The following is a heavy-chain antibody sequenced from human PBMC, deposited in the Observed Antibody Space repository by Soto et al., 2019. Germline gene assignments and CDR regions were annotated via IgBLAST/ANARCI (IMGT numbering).Heavy chain of an antibody. V-gene: IGHV3-48*03. Sequence: GGSLRLSCAASGFTFSSYEMNWVRQAPGKGLEWVSYIGSSGSTIYYADSVKGRFAISRDNAKNSLFLQVNSLRAEDTAVYYCARDPSSSSGWYGAAFDIWGQGTMVTVSS. CDR1: GFTFSSYE. CDR2: IGSSGSTI. CDR3: ARDPSSSSGWYGAAFDI. D-gene: IGHD6-19*01. J-gene: IGHJ3*02.